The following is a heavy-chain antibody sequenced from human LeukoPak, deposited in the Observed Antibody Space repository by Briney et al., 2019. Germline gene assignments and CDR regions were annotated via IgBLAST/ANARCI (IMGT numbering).Heavy chain of an antibody. CDR1: GITFSSYS. V-gene: IGHV3-21*01. CDR3: ASPEGYCSGGSCYSPFDY. D-gene: IGHD2-15*01. CDR2: ISSGSSYI. J-gene: IGHJ4*02. Sequence: GGSLRLSCAASGITFSSYSMNWVRQAPGKGLEWVSSISSGSSYIYYADSVKGRFIISRGNAKNSMSLQMNSLRAEDTAVYYCASPEGYCSGGSCYSPFDYWGQGTLVTVSS.